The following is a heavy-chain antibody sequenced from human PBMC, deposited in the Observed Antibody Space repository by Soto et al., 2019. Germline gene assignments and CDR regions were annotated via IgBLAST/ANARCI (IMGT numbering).Heavy chain of an antibody. Sequence: SETLSLTCTVSGGSISSSSYYWVWIRQPPGKVLEWIGSIYYSGSTYYNPSLKSRVTISVDTSKNQFSLKLSSVTAADTAVYYCARHRGPYSSSWYRARWFDPWGQGTLVTVSS. CDR3: ARHRGPYSSSWYRARWFDP. D-gene: IGHD6-13*01. CDR2: IYYSGST. CDR1: GGSISSSSYY. J-gene: IGHJ5*02. V-gene: IGHV4-39*01.